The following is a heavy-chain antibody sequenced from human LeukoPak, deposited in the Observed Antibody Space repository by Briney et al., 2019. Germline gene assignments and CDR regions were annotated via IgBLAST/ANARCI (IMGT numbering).Heavy chain of an antibody. CDR3: ARDSNYDSSGYYYPDYFDY. CDR2: ISSSSSYI. D-gene: IGHD3-22*01. CDR1: GFTFSSYS. V-gene: IGHV3-21*01. J-gene: IGHJ4*02. Sequence: GGSLRLPCAASGFTFSSYSMNWVRQAPGKGLEWVSSISSSSSYIYYADSVKGRFTISRDNAKNSLYLQMNSLRAEDTAVYYCARDSNYDSSGYYYPDYFDYWGQGTLVTVSS.